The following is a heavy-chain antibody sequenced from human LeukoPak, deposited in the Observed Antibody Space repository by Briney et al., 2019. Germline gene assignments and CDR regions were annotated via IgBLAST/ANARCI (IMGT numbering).Heavy chain of an antibody. J-gene: IGHJ3*02. D-gene: IGHD2-8*01. CDR1: GFTFSSYA. Sequence: GGSLRLSCAASGFTFSSYAMSWVRQAPGKGLEWVSAISGSGGSTYYADSVKGRFTISRDNAKNSLYLQMNSLEAEGTAVYYCAKYILYHGAFDIWGQGTMVTVSS. V-gene: IGHV3-23*01. CDR2: ISGSGGST. CDR3: AKYILYHGAFDI.